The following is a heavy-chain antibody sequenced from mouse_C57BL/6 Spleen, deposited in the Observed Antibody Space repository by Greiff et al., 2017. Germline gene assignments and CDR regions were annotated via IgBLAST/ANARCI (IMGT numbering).Heavy chain of an antibody. CDR1: GYTFTDYY. V-gene: IGHV1-19*01. Sequence: VHVKQSGPVLVKPGASVKMSCKASGYTFTDYYMNWVKQSHGKSLEWIGVINPYNGGTSYNQKFKGKATLTVDKSSSTAYMELNSLTSEDSAVYYCARGGNYYGSSPFDYWGQGTTLTVSS. CDR2: INPYNGGT. J-gene: IGHJ2*01. D-gene: IGHD1-1*01. CDR3: ARGGNYYGSSPFDY.